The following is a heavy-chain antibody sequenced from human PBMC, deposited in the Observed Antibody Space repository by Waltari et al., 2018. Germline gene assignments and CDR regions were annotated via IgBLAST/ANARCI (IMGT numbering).Heavy chain of an antibody. D-gene: IGHD5-12*01. CDR2: IYSGGST. V-gene: IGHV3-23*03. J-gene: IGHJ4*02. Sequence: EVQLLEAGGGLVQPGGSLRLSCAASGFTFSSYAMGWVRQAPGKGLGWVSVIYSGGSTYYADSVKGRFTISRDNSKNTLYLQMNSLRAEDTAVYYCAKILSGGYDPFDYWGQGTLVTVSS. CDR3: AKILSGGYDPFDY. CDR1: GFTFSSYA.